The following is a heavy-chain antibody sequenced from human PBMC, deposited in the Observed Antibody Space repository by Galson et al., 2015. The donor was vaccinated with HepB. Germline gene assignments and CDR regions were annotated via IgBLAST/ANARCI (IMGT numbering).Heavy chain of an antibody. CDR2: ISSNGGST. Sequence: SLRLSCAASGFTFSSYAMHWVRQAPGKGLEYVSAISSNGGSTYYADSVKGRFTISRDNSKNTLYLQMSSLRAEDTAVYYCVKSHSSSWYSSGAFDIWGQGTMVTVSS. J-gene: IGHJ3*02. V-gene: IGHV3-64D*06. CDR3: VKSHSSSWYSSGAFDI. D-gene: IGHD6-13*01. CDR1: GFTFSSYA.